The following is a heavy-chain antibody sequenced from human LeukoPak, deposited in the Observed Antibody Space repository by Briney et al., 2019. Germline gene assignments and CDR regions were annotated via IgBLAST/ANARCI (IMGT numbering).Heavy chain of an antibody. J-gene: IGHJ5*02. V-gene: IGHV1-46*01. D-gene: IGHD6-19*01. CDR3: ARDPSSGPSDNWFDP. CDR2: INPSGGST. CDR1: GYTFTSYY. Sequence: GASVKVSCKAPGYTFTSYYMHWVRQAPGQGLEWMGIINPSGGSTSYAQKFQGRVTMTRDTSTSTVYMELSSLRSEDTAVYYCARDPSSGPSDNWFDPWSQGTLVTVSS.